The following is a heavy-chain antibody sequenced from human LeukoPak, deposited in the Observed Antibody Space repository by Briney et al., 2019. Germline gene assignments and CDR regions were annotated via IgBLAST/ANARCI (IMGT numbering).Heavy chain of an antibody. CDR2: ISAYNGDT. D-gene: IGHD2-2*02. CDR3: ATRGQICSSTSCYTSFDY. V-gene: IGHV1-18*01. CDR1: GYTFTSYG. J-gene: IGHJ4*02. Sequence: ASVKVSCKASGYTFTSYGFSWVRQAPGQGLEWMGWISAYNGDTKYALNLQGRVTMTTDTSTSTAYMELRSLRSEDTAVYYCATRGQICSSTSCYTSFDYWGQGTLVTVSS.